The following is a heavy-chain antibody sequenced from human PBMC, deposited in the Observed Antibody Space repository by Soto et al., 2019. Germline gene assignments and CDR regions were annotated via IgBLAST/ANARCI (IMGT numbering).Heavy chain of an antibody. J-gene: IGHJ4*02. Sequence: PSETLSLTCTVSGGSISSNSYYWGWMRQPTGKGLEWIGTIYYSGSTYYNPSLKSRVTISVDTSKNQFSLKLSSVTAADTAVYYCARHPYRDGYNRGGLLDYWGQGTPVTVSS. CDR1: GGSISSNSYY. V-gene: IGHV4-39*01. D-gene: IGHD5-12*01. CDR2: IYYSGST. CDR3: ARHPYRDGYNRGGLLDY.